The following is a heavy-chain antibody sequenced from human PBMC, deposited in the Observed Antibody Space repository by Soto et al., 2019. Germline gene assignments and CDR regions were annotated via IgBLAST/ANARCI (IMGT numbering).Heavy chain of an antibody. CDR2: IIPILGIA. D-gene: IGHD3-16*02. J-gene: IGHJ4*02. CDR1: GGTFSSYT. Sequence: QVQLVQSGAEVKKPGSSVKVSCKASGGTFSSYTISWVRQAPEQGLEWMGRIIPILGIANYAQKFQGRVTITADKSTSTAYMELSSLRSEDTAVYYCARGVSYDYIWGSYRFFDYWGQGTLVTVSS. CDR3: ARGVSYDYIWGSYRFFDY. V-gene: IGHV1-69*02.